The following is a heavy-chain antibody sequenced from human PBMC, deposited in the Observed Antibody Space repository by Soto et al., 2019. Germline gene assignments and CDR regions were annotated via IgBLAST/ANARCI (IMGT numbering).Heavy chain of an antibody. V-gene: IGHV3-11*01. CDR1: GFTFSDYY. D-gene: IGHD1-26*01. CDR3: ARDDYSLGVPYDYYYMDV. Sequence: QVQLVESGGGLVKPGGSLRLSCAASGFTFSDYYMSWIRQAPGKGLEWVSYISSSGSTIYYADSVKGRFTSARDNAKNSLDLQMNSLRAEDTAVYYCARDDYSLGVPYDYYYMDVWGKGTTVTVSS. CDR2: ISSSGSTI. J-gene: IGHJ6*03.